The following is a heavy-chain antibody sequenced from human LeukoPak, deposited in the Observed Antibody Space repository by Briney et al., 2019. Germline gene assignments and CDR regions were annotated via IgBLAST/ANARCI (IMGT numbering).Heavy chain of an antibody. CDR3: AKHLGSHSFLFYYMVV. J-gene: IGHJ6*03. V-gene: IGHV3-23*01. CDR2: LSGSGGAA. CDR1: EFTFIRFA. D-gene: IGHD2-21*01. Sequence: GGSLRLSCEASEFTFIRFAMSWIRQPPGTGLEWVSTLSGSGGAAYYADSVKGRFTTSIDNSKDTLYLQIDNLRADDTAVYYCAKHLGSHSFLFYYMVVWGKGTSVIVSS.